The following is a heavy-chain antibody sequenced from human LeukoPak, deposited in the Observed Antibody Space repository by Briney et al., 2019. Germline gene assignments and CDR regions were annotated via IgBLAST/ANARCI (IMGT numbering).Heavy chain of an antibody. V-gene: IGHV3-30*02. CDR2: ITYDGSNK. J-gene: IGHJ4*02. CDR3: AKETTAWGFVDY. Sequence: GGSLRLSCAAPGFTFNSYGMHWVRQAPGKGLEWVTFITYDGSNKYYADSVKGRLTVSRDNSKNTLYLQMYSLRAEDTAVYYCAKETTAWGFVDYWGQGTLVTVSS. D-gene: IGHD1-1*01. CDR1: GFTFNSYG.